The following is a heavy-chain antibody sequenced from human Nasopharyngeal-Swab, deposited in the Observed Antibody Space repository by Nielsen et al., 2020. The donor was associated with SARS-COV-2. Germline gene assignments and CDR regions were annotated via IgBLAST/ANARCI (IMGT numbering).Heavy chain of an antibody. CDR1: GGSISSGSYY. CDR3: ARESGYSRSTWYMDV. Sequence: SETLSLTCTVSGGSISSGSYYWGWLRQPPGKGLEWIGSIDYGGITHYNPSLKSRVTISVDKSKNQFSLKLSSVTAADTAVYYCARESGYSRSTWYMDVWGKGTTVTVSS. CDR2: IDYGGIT. V-gene: IGHV4-39*07. D-gene: IGHD5-18*01. J-gene: IGHJ6*03.